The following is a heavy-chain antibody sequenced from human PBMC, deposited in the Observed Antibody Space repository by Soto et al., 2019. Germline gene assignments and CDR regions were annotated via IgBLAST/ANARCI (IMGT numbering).Heavy chain of an antibody. Sequence: ASVKVSCKASGYTFTGYAIHWVRQAPGQRLEWMGWINGGNGDTKYSQNFQGRVTITRETSASTAYMELTSLGSEDTAVYHCARGYCSSTSCQYYFDYWGQGTPVTVSS. D-gene: IGHD2-2*01. V-gene: IGHV1-3*01. CDR2: INGGNGDT. J-gene: IGHJ4*02. CDR1: GYTFTGYA. CDR3: ARGYCSSTSCQYYFDY.